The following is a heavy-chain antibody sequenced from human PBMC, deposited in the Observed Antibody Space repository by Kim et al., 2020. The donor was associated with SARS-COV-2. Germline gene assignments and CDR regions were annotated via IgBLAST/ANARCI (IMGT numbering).Heavy chain of an antibody. J-gene: IGHJ4*02. CDR3: ARAYGGNPFDY. Sequence: SNDQKFKGRVPMTRDTSTSTVCMELSSLRSEDTAVYYCARAYGGNPFDYWGQGTLVTVSS. D-gene: IGHD4-17*01. V-gene: IGHV1-46*01.